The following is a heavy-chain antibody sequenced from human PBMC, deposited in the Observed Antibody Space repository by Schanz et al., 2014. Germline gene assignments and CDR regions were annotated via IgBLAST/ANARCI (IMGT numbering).Heavy chain of an antibody. CDR2: IIPSLGLA. J-gene: IGHJ2*01. CDR3: ARLSVAGRPHVNYWYFDL. Sequence: VQLEQSGAEVKKPGSSVKVSCKASGGTFSSFGINWVRQAPGQGLEWMGRIIPSLGLAKYEQKFQDKVTITADTSTTTAYMELSRLKSDDTAVYYCARLSVAGRPHVNYWYFDLWGRGTLVTVSS. CDR1: GGTFSSFG. V-gene: IGHV1-69*02. D-gene: IGHD6-19*01.